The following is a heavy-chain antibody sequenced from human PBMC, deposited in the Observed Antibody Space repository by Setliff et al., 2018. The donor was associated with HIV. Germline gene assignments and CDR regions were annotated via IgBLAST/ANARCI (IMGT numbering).Heavy chain of an antibody. J-gene: IGHJ4*02. D-gene: IGHD3-16*01. V-gene: IGHV4-38-2*01. CDR2: IYHVGGT. CDR1: GYSISSGYY. CDR3: ARHVIGVVMLYSWDAFDY. Sequence: SETLSLTCAVSGYSISSGYYWGWIRQPPGKGLEWVGYIYHVGGTYYNPSLRSRVTISVDRSKNLFSLKLTSVTAADTATYYCARHVIGVVMLYSWDAFDYWGRGTLVTVSS.